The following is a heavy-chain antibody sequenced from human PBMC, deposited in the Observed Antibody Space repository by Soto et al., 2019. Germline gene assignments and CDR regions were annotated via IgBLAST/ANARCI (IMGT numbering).Heavy chain of an antibody. J-gene: IGHJ4*02. Sequence: QVQLVQSGAEVKKPGASVKVPCKASGYTFTSYGISWVRQTPGQGLEWMGWISAYNGNTNYAQKLQGRVTMTTDTSTSTAYMELRSLRSDDTAVYYCASMEGGPYGSSPFGLDYWGQGTLVTVSS. CDR3: ASMEGGPYGSSPFGLDY. CDR1: GYTFTSYG. CDR2: ISAYNGNT. D-gene: IGHD6-13*01. V-gene: IGHV1-18*01.